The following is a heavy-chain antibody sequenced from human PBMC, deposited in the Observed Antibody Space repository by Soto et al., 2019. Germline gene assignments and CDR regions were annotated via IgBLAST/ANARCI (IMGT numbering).Heavy chain of an antibody. CDR3: VRDRDGGTFDI. CDR1: GGSISSSGYY. J-gene: IGHJ3*02. D-gene: IGHD3-16*01. Sequence: QVQLQESGPGLVKPSQTLSLTCTVSGGSISSSGYYWSWIRQHPGKGLEWIGYIYYSGSTYYNPSLKSRVTISVDTSKNQFSLKLSSVTAADTAVYYCVRDRDGGTFDIWGQGTMVTVSS. CDR2: IYYSGST. V-gene: IGHV4-31*03.